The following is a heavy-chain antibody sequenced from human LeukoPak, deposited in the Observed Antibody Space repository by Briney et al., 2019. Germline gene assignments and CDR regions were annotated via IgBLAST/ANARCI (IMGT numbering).Heavy chain of an antibody. D-gene: IGHD2-2*01. Sequence: SETLSLTCTVSGGSISSGSYYWRWIRQPAGKGLEWIGRIYTSGSTNYNPSLKSRVTIAVDTSKNQFSLKLSSVTAADTAVYYCASDGVIPAAKIYYYYYYMDVWGKGTTVTVSS. CDR2: IYTSGST. CDR1: GGSISSGSYY. V-gene: IGHV4-61*02. CDR3: ASDGVIPAAKIYYYYYYMDV. J-gene: IGHJ6*03.